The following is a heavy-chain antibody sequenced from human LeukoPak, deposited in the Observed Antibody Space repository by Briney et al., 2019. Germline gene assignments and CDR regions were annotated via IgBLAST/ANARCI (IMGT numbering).Heavy chain of an antibody. V-gene: IGHV4-34*01. J-gene: IGHJ5*02. Sequence: PSETLSLTCAVYGGSFSGYYWSWIRQPPGKGLEWIGEINHSGSTNYNPSLKSRVTISVDTSKNQFSLKLSSVTAADTAVYYCARDRYEKGSRNWFDPWGQGTLVTVSS. CDR3: ARDRYEKGSRNWFDP. CDR2: INHSGST. D-gene: IGHD3-10*01. CDR1: GGSFSGYY.